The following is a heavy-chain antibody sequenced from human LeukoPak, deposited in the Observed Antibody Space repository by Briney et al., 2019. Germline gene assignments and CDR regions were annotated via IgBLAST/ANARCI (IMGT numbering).Heavy chain of an antibody. CDR1: GYTFTGYY. D-gene: IGHD3-10*01. CDR2: INPNSGGT. J-gene: IGHJ4*02. Sequence: GASVKVSFKASGYTFTGYYMHWVGQAPGQGGEWMGWINPNSGGTNYAQKFQGRVTITRDTSISTAYMELSRLRSDDTAVYYCARDMGLLWFGELLTDYWGQGTLVTVSS. CDR3: ARDMGLLWFGELLTDY. V-gene: IGHV1-2*02.